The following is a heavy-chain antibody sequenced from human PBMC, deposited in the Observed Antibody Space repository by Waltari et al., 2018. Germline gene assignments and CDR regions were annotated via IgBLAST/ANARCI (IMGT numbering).Heavy chain of an antibody. V-gene: IGHV4-34*01. CDR2: INHSGST. CDR1: GGSFSGYY. Sequence: QVQLQQWGAGLLKPSETLSLTCAVYGGSFSGYYWSWIRQPPGKGLEWIGEINHSGSTNYNPSLKSRVTISVDTSKNQFSLKLSSVTAADTAVYYCARHPPTMVREAPHLSYYYYGMDVWGQGTTVTVSS. CDR3: ARHPPTMVREAPHLSYYYYGMDV. J-gene: IGHJ6*02. D-gene: IGHD3-10*01.